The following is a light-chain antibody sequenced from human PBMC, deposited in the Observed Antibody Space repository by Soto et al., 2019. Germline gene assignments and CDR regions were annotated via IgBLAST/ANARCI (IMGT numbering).Light chain of an antibody. Sequence: QSALTQPASVSGSPGQSITISCTGTSSDVGGYNYVSWYQQHPGKAPKLLIYEVSNRPSGVSNRFSASKSGNTASLTISGLQAEDEADYYCSSYTTSSTLDLFGTGTKLTVL. CDR3: SSYTTSSTLDL. J-gene: IGLJ1*01. CDR1: SSDVGGYNY. CDR2: EVS. V-gene: IGLV2-14*01.